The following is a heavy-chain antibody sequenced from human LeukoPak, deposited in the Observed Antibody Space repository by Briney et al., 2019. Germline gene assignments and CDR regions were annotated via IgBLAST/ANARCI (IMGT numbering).Heavy chain of an antibody. CDR3: ARGGWFGELLYYFDY. Sequence: SETLSLTCTVSGDSFSHGYWSWIRQPPGKGLEWIGYIYYSGSTNYNPSLKSRVTISVDTSKNQFSLKLSSVTAADTAVYYCARGGWFGELLYYFDYWGQGTLVTVSS. J-gene: IGHJ4*02. V-gene: IGHV4-59*01. CDR2: IYYSGST. CDR1: GDSFSHGY. D-gene: IGHD3-10*01.